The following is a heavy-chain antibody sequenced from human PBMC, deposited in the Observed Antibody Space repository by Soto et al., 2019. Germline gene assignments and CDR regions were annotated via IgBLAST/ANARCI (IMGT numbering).Heavy chain of an antibody. Sequence: QVQLVQSGAEVKKPGASVKVSCKASGYTFTSYGISWVRQAPGQGLEWMGWISAYNGNTNYAQKLQGRVTMTTDTSTSTGYMELRSLRSDDTAVYYCAGVLPYSSSWAGGLDYWGQGTLVTVSS. CDR2: ISAYNGNT. J-gene: IGHJ4*02. CDR3: AGVLPYSSSWAGGLDY. V-gene: IGHV1-18*01. CDR1: GYTFTSYG. D-gene: IGHD6-13*01.